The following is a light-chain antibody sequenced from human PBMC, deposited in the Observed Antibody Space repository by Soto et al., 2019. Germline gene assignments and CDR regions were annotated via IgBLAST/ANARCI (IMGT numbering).Light chain of an antibody. J-gene: IGKJ2*01. Sequence: EIVLTQSPGTLSLSPGERATLYCRASQSVSSSYLAWYQQKPGQAPRLLIYDASSRATGIPDRFSGSGSGTDFTLTNSRLEPEDFAVYFCQHYGSSPYTFGQGTKLEIK. CDR3: QHYGSSPYT. V-gene: IGKV3-20*01. CDR2: DAS. CDR1: QSVSSSY.